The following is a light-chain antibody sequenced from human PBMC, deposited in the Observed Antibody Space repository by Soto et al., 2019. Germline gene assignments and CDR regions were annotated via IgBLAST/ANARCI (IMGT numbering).Light chain of an antibody. V-gene: IGKV3-15*01. Sequence: DILMTQSPSTLTVSPGERATLTCRASQSISGTLAWYQQKPGKAPRLLIHGASRWESGIPARFSGSGSGTEFTLTISSLQSEDFAVYYCQQYNSWLWTFGQGTKVDIK. CDR1: QSISGT. CDR3: QQYNSWLWT. J-gene: IGKJ1*01. CDR2: GAS.